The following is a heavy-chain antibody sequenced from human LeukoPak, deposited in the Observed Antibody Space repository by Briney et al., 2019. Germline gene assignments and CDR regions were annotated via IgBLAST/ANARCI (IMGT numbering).Heavy chain of an antibody. CDR3: ARDLEIGSSSYYFDY. D-gene: IGHD3-3*01. CDR1: GFTFSTYG. CDR2: IWYDGSNK. Sequence: GGSLRLSCAASGFTFSTYGMHWVRQAPGKGLEWVAVIWYDGSNKYYADPVRGRFTISRDNFKNTLYLQMNSPRAEDTAVYYRARDLEIGSSSYYFDYWGQGTLVTVSS. V-gene: IGHV3-33*01. J-gene: IGHJ4*02.